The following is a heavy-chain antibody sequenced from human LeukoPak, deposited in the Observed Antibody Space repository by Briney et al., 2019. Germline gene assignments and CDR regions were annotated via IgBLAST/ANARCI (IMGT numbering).Heavy chain of an antibody. CDR2: INPNSGGT. V-gene: IGHV1-2*02. J-gene: IGHJ3*02. D-gene: IGHD6-19*01. Sequence: AASVKVSCKASGYTFTGYYMHWVRQAPGQGLEWMGWINPNSGGTNYAQKLQGRVTMTTDTSTSTAYMELRSLRSDDTAVYYCARAIAVAGSDAFDIWGQGTMVTVSS. CDR3: ARAIAVAGSDAFDI. CDR1: GYTFTGYY.